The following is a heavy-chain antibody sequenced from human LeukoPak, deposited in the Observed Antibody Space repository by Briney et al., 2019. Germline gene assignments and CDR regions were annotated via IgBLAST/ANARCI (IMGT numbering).Heavy chain of an antibody. CDR1: GASVRGYY. CDR3: ARWTYYYDSSRYDN. Sequence: SETLSLTCTVSGASVRGYYWSWIRQPPGKGLEWIGYIHYTGNTDYNPSLTSRVTISVDTSKNQFSLKLSSVTAADTAVYYCARWTYYYDSSRYDNWGQGTLVTVSS. V-gene: IGHV4-59*02. D-gene: IGHD3-22*01. CDR2: IHYTGNT. J-gene: IGHJ4*02.